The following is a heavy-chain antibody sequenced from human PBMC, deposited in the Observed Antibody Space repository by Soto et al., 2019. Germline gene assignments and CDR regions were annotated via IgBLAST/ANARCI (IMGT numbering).Heavy chain of an antibody. J-gene: IGHJ6*02. CDR3: ARQQLAKGNGMDV. CDR2: ISSSSSYI. V-gene: IGHV3-21*01. D-gene: IGHD6-13*01. Sequence: GGSLRLSCAASGFTFSSYSMNWVRQAPGKGLEWVSSISSSSSYIYYADSVKGRFTISRGNAKNSLYLQMNSLRAEDTAVYYCARQQLAKGNGMDVWGQGTTVTVSS. CDR1: GFTFSSYS.